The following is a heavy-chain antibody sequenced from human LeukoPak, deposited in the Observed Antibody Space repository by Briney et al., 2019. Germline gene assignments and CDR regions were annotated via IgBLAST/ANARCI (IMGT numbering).Heavy chain of an antibody. V-gene: IGHV3-23*01. CDR3: AFRGYSSSWYTLGY. J-gene: IGHJ4*02. CDR2: ISGSGGST. D-gene: IGHD6-13*01. CDR1: GFTFSSYA. Sequence: PGGSLRLSCAASGFTFSSYAMSWVRQAPGKGLAWVSAISGSGGSTYYADYVQGRFTISRDNSKNTLYLQMNSLRAEDTAVYYCAFRGYSSSWYTLGYWGQGTLVTVSS.